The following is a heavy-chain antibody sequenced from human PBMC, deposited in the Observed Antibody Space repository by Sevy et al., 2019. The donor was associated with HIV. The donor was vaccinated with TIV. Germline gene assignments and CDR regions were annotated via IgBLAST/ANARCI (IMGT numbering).Heavy chain of an antibody. CDR1: GFTFSNAW. Sequence: GGSLRLSCAASGFTFSNAWMSWVRQSPGKGLEWVGRIRSKAGGGTTDYATIVKGKFTISRDDSRDILYLQQNSLEAEDTAVYYCTTDHRRDGIVVVPFEYWGQGTLVTVSS. J-gene: IGHJ4*02. D-gene: IGHD2-15*01. CDR2: IRSKAGGGTT. V-gene: IGHV3-15*01. CDR3: TTDHRRDGIVVVPFEY.